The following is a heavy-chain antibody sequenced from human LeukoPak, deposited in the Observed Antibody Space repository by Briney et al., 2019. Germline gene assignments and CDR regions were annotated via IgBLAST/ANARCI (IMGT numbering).Heavy chain of an antibody. J-gene: IGHJ4*02. D-gene: IGHD6-13*01. Sequence: PSETLSLTCTVSGGSINSYYWSWIRQPAGKGLEWIGRIYSTGSTNYNPSLKSRVTMSVGTSKNQFSLRLRSVTAADTAVYYCARQIASAGTAGFDFWGQGALVTVSS. CDR2: IYSTGST. CDR3: ARQIASAGTAGFDF. V-gene: IGHV4-4*07. CDR1: GGSINSYY.